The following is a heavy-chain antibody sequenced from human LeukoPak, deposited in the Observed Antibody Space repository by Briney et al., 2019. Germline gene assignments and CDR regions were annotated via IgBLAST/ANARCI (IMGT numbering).Heavy chain of an antibody. CDR1: GFTFSSYG. D-gene: IGHD3-9*01. CDR2: IWYDGSNK. J-gene: IGHJ4*02. Sequence: GGSLRLSCAASGFTFSSYGMHWVRQAPGKGLEWVAVIWYDGSNKYYADPVKGRFTISRDNSKNTLYLQMNSLRAEDTAVYYCARGLRYFDWPYFDYWGQGTLVTVSS. V-gene: IGHV3-33*01. CDR3: ARGLRYFDWPYFDY.